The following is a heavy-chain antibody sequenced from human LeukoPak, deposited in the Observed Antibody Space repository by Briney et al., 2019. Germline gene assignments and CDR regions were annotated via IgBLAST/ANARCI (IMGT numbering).Heavy chain of an antibody. CDR2: IKQDGSEE. D-gene: IGHD7-27*01. Sequence: PGGSLRLSCAGSGFSISSYWMAWVRQAPGRGLEWVAHIKQDGSEEYYGDSVRGRFTISRDNAKNSLILQMNSLRGEDTAVYYCARALGNSTGDYWGQGTLVTVSS. CDR1: GFSISSYW. J-gene: IGHJ4*02. CDR3: ARALGNSTGDY. V-gene: IGHV3-7*04.